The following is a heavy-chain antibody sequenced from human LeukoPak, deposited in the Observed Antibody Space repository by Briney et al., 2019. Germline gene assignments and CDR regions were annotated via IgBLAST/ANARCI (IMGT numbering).Heavy chain of an antibody. CDR2: ITPIFGTA. Sequence: SVKVSCKASGGTFSSYAISWVRQAPGQGLEWMGGITPIFGTANYAQKFQGRVTITADESTSTAYMELSSLRSEDTAVYYCARGQSVVVTATYGMDVWGQGTTVTVSS. V-gene: IGHV1-69*13. D-gene: IGHD2-21*02. J-gene: IGHJ6*02. CDR1: GGTFSSYA. CDR3: ARGQSVVVTATYGMDV.